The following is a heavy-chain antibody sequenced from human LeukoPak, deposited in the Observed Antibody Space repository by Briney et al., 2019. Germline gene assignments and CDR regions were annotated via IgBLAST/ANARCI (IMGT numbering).Heavy chain of an antibody. CDR3: ARGREQWLATYYFDY. V-gene: IGHV1-2*02. Sequence: ASVKVSCKASGYTFTGYYMHWVRQAPGQGLEWMGWINPNSGGTNYAQKFQGRVTMTRDTSISTAYMELSRLRSDDTAVYYCARGREQWLATYYFDYWGQGTLVTVSS. J-gene: IGHJ4*02. CDR1: GYTFTGYY. D-gene: IGHD6-19*01. CDR2: INPNSGGT.